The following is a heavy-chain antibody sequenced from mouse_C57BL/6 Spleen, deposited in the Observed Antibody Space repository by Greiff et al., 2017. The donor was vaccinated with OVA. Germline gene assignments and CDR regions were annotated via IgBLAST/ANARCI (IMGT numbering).Heavy chain of an antibody. Sequence: VQLKESGPELVKPGASVKIPCKASGYTFTDYNMDWVKQSHGKSLEWIGDINPNNGGTIYNQKFKGKATLTVDKSSSTAYMELRSLTSEDTAVYYCARPDYDRPWFAYWGQGTLVTVSA. J-gene: IGHJ3*01. V-gene: IGHV1-18*01. D-gene: IGHD2-4*01. CDR2: INPNNGGT. CDR1: GYTFTDYN. CDR3: ARPDYDRPWFAY.